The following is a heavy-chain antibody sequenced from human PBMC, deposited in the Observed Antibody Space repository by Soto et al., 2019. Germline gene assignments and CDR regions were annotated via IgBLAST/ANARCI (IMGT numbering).Heavy chain of an antibody. D-gene: IGHD2-2*01. CDR3: ARAPRGVVPAAIFPYYYYMDV. CDR1: GFTFSDYY. Sequence: GGSLRLSCAASGFTFSDYYMSWIRQAPGKGLEWVSYISSSGSTIYYADSVKGRFTISRDNAKNSLYLQMNSLRAEDTAVYYCARAPRGVVPAAIFPYYYYMDVWGKGTTVTVSS. V-gene: IGHV3-11*01. J-gene: IGHJ6*03. CDR2: ISSSGSTI.